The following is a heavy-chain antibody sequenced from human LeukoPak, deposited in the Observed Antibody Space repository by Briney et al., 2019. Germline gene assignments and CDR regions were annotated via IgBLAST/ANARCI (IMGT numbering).Heavy chain of an antibody. V-gene: IGHV1-46*01. D-gene: IGHD2-2*01. CDR2: INPSGGST. Sequence: GASVMVSCKASGYTFTSYYMHWVRQAPGQGLEWMGIINPSGGSTSYAQKFQGRVTMTRDTSTSTVYMELSSLRSEDTAVYYCARVGCSSTSCYSGYMDVWGKGTTVTVSS. J-gene: IGHJ6*03. CDR1: GYTFTSYY. CDR3: ARVGCSSTSCYSGYMDV.